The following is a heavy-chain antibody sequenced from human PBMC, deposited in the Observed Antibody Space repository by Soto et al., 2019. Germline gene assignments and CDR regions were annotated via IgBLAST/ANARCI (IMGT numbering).Heavy chain of an antibody. Sequence: QVQLVESGGGVVQPGRSLRLSCAASGLTFSRYAMHWVHQAPGKGLEWVAIISYGGSNKYYADSVRGRFTISRDNSNNTLYLQMNSLRAEDTAVYYCARDREGYSGFDYPAYWGQGTLVTVSS. D-gene: IGHD5-12*01. CDR2: ISYGGSNK. V-gene: IGHV3-30-3*01. CDR3: ARDREGYSGFDYPAY. J-gene: IGHJ4*02. CDR1: GLTFSRYA.